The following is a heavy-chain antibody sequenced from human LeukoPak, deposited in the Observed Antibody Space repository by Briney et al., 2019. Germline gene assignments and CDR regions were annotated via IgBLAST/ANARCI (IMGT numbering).Heavy chain of an antibody. CDR3: AKGGEYDFWSGSTPPDY. D-gene: IGHD3-3*01. CDR1: GFTFSSYA. J-gene: IGHJ4*02. CDR2: ISGSGGST. V-gene: IGHV3-23*01. Sequence: PGGSLRLSCAASGFTFSSYAMSWVRQAPGKGLEWVSAISGSGGSTYYADSVKGRFTISRDNSKNTLYLQMNSLRAEDMAVYYCAKGGEYDFWSGSTPPDYWGQGTLVTVSS.